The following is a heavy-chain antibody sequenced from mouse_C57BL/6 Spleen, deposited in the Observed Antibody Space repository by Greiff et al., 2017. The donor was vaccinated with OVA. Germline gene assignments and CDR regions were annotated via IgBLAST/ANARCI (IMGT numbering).Heavy chain of an antibody. CDR1: GYSITSGYD. V-gene: IGHV3-1*01. CDR2: IRYSGST. Sequence: EVQLQQSGPGMVKPSPSLSLTCTVTGYSITSGYDWHWIRHFPGNKLEWMGYIRYSGSTNYNPSLKSRISITHDTSKNHFFLKLNSVTTEDTATYYCARGVDYWGQGTTLTVSS. J-gene: IGHJ2*01. CDR3: ARGVDY.